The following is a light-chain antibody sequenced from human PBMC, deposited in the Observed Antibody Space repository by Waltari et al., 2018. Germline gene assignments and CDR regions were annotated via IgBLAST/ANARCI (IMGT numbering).Light chain of an antibody. CDR3: SSYVASSTLWV. CDR1: SSDLRACSF. CDR2: EVT. Sequence: QSALTQPASVSGSPGQSITISCTGASSDLRACSFVAWSQQDPGKAPKVLIYEVTNRPSGVSDRFSGSKAGNTASLTISGLQAEDEGHYYCSSYVASSTLWVFGGGTKLTVL. J-gene: IGLJ3*02. V-gene: IGLV2-14*01.